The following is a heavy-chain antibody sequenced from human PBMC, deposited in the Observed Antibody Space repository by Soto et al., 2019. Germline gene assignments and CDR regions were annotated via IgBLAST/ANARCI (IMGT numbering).Heavy chain of an antibody. Sequence: GGSLRLSCAASGFTFSSYAMSWVRQAPGKGLEWVSAISNSGSNTYYADSVKGRFTISRDNSKNTLYLQMNSLRAEDTALYYCAKYHYYGSGSSAFDYWGQGTLVTVSS. CDR3: AKYHYYGSGSSAFDY. J-gene: IGHJ4*02. CDR1: GFTFSSYA. CDR2: ISNSGSNT. D-gene: IGHD3-10*01. V-gene: IGHV3-23*01.